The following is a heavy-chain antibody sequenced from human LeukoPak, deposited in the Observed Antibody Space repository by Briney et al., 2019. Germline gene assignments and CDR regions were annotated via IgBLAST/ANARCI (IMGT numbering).Heavy chain of an antibody. CDR3: ARWSKGVPFFDY. D-gene: IGHD2-2*01. CDR2: ISDRGYST. CDR1: GFTFHNYA. Sequence: PGGSLRLSCVASGFTFHNYAMTWVRQAPGKGLEWVSGISDRGYSTYYADSVKGRFTISRDNAKNSLYLQMNSLRAEDTAVYYCARWSKGVPFFDYWGQGTLVTVSS. V-gene: IGHV3-23*01. J-gene: IGHJ4*02.